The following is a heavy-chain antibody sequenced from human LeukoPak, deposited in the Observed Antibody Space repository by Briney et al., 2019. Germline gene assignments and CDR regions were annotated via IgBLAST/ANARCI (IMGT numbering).Heavy chain of an antibody. CDR3: AREEENWFDP. V-gene: IGHV4-34*01. Sequence: SETLSLTCAVYGGSFSGYYWSWIRQPPGKGLEWLGEINHSGSTNYNPSLKSRVTISVDTYTNQFPRKRSSVTAADTAVYHCAREEENWFDPWGQGTLVTVSS. J-gene: IGHJ5*02. CDR1: GGSFSGYY. CDR2: INHSGST.